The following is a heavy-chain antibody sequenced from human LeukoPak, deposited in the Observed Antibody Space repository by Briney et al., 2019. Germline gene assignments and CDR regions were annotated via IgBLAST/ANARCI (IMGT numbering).Heavy chain of an antibody. CDR3: ARGSPPRRNYVKRGYYSFYFDY. D-gene: IGHD3-10*01. Sequence: SVTLSCMPSAYTFTSDSMQWVRQAAKHGLEWLGIMNPSGGSTSYAKAMQGRVTITRDTSTRPLYMEPSSLRSDDPARYCCARGSPPRRNYVKRGYYSFYFDYWGQGTLVTVSS. CDR2: MNPSGGST. J-gene: IGHJ4*02. CDR1: AYTFTSDS. V-gene: IGHV1-46*04.